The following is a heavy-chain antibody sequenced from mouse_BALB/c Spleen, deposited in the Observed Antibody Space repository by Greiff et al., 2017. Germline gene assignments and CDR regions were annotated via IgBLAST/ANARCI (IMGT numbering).Heavy chain of an antibody. D-gene: IGHD2-12*01. CDR3: NARDDRYAMDY. V-gene: IGHV14-4*02. CDR1: GFNIKDYY. J-gene: IGHJ4*01. Sequence: GVELVRSGASVKLSCTASGFNIKDYYMHWVKQRPEQGLEWIGWIDPENGDTEYAPKFQGKATMTADTSSNTAYLQLSSLTSEDTAVYYCNARDDRYAMDYWGQGTSVTVSS. CDR2: IDPENGDT.